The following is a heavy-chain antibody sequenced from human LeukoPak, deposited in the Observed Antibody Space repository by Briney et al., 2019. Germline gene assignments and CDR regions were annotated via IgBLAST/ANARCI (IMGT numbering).Heavy chain of an antibody. CDR1: GFTFSSYS. CDR2: ISSSGGYI. D-gene: IGHD5-18*01. Sequence: KPVGSLRLSCAASGFTFSSYSMNWVRQAPGKGLEWVATISSSGGYIYYADSVKGRFTISRDTVQNSLFLQLNSLRVEDTAVYNCARLRDTVTSASDYWGQGTLVTVSS. J-gene: IGHJ4*02. CDR3: ARLRDTVTSASDY. V-gene: IGHV3-21*01.